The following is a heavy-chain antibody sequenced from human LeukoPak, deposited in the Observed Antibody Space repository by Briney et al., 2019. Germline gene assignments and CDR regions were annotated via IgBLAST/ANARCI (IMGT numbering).Heavy chain of an antibody. D-gene: IGHD3-22*01. V-gene: IGHV4-4*07. J-gene: IGHJ4*02. Sequence: SETLSLTCTVSGGSISSYYWSWIRQPAGKGLEWIGRIHTSGSTNYNPSLKSRVTMSVDTSKNQFSLKMSSVTPADTAVYYCTRYYYDSSGYSFDYWGQGTLATVSS. CDR2: IHTSGST. CDR1: GGSISSYY. CDR3: TRYYYDSSGYSFDY.